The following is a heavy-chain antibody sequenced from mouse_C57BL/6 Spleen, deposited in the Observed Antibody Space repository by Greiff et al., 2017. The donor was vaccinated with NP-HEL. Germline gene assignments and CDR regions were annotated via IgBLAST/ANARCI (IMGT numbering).Heavy chain of an antibody. CDR1: GYTFTDYE. J-gene: IGHJ2*01. CDR2: IDPETGGT. D-gene: IGHD4-1*01. V-gene: IGHV1-15*01. CDR3: TRGNWDAY. Sequence: QVQLKESGAELVRPGASVTLSCKASGYTFTDYEMHWVKQTPVHGLEWIGAIDPETGGTAYNQKFKGKAILTADKSSSTAYMELRSLTSEDSAVYYCTRGNWDAYWGQGTTLTVSS.